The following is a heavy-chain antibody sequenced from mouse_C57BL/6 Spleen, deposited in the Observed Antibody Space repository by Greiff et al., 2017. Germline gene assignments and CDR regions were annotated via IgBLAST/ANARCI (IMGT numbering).Heavy chain of an antibody. J-gene: IGHJ4*01. D-gene: IGHD2-3*01. V-gene: IGHV1-26*01. CDR3: ERRVIYDGYFYAMDY. Sequence: EVQLQQSGPELVKPGASVKISCKASGYTLTDYYMNWVKQSHGQSLEWIGDINPNNGGTSYNQKFKGKATLTVDKSSSTAYMELRSLTSEDSAVYYCERRVIYDGYFYAMDYWGQGTSVTVSS. CDR1: GYTLTDYY. CDR2: INPNNGGT.